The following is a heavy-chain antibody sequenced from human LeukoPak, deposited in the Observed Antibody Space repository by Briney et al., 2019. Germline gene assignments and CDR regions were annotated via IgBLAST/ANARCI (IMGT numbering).Heavy chain of an antibody. CDR1: GFTFSSYW. D-gene: IGHD6-13*01. V-gene: IGHV3-7*01. CDR3: ARVRIAAALSYLFDY. J-gene: IGHJ4*02. CDR2: IKQDGSEK. Sequence: GGSLRLSCAASGFTFSSYWMSWIRQAPGKGQEWVANIKQDGSEKYYVDSVKGRFTISRDNAKNSLYLQMNSLRAEDTAVYYCARVRIAAALSYLFDYWGQGTLVTVSS.